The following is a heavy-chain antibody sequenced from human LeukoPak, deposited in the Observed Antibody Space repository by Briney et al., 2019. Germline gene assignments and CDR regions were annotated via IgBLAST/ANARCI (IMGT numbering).Heavy chain of an antibody. CDR2: IYYSGST. CDR1: GGSITSHY. Sequence: SETLSLTCTVSGGSITSHYWSWIRQPPGKGLEWIGYIYYSGSTNYNPSLKSRVTISVDTSKNQFSLKLSSVTAADTAVYYCAGESSSWYCGYWGQGTLVTVCS. CDR3: AGESSSWYCGY. D-gene: IGHD6-13*01. V-gene: IGHV4-59*11. J-gene: IGHJ4*02.